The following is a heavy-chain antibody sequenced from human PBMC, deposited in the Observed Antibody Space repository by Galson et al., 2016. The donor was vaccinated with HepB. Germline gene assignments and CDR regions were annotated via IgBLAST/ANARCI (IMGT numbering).Heavy chain of an antibody. D-gene: IGHD2-8*02. V-gene: IGHV3-74*01. J-gene: IGHJ5*02. CDR3: VRETNKPTVLVEGDS. Sequence: SLRLSCAASGFTFSGTWMHWVRQAPGKGLVWVSRINSDGSDTIYADSVKGRFTISRDNSKNTLYLQMSSLRVEDTAVYYCVRETNKPTVLVEGDSWGQGTLVTVSS. CDR2: INSDGSDT. CDR1: GFTFSGTW.